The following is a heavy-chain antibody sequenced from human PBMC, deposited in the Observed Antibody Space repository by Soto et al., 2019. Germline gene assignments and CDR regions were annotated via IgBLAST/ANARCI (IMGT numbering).Heavy chain of an antibody. J-gene: IGHJ6*02. V-gene: IGHV4-4*02. D-gene: IGHD2-8*01. CDR3: ARSGYCSNGVCPVDYAMDV. CDR1: RGTVRSNDV. CDR2: IHHSGST. Sequence: SDTLSLTSAVFRGTVRSNDVGRWVRQPPGKGLEWIGEIHHSGSTNYNPSLKSRLTISVDKSKNQFSLKLNSVTAADTAVYYCARSGYCSNGVCPVDYAMDVWGQGPTVTVSS.